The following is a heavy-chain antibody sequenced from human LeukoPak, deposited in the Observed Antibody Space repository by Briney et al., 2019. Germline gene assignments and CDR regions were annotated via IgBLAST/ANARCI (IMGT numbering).Heavy chain of an antibody. CDR2: ISSNGDST. Sequence: GGSLRLSCAASGSTFSSYVMHWVRQAPGKGLEYISVISSNGDSTYYADSVKGRFTISRDNSKNTLFLQMGSLRGDVMAVYYCAGGSNHWFDPWGQGTLVTVSS. V-gene: IGHV3-64*02. CDR1: GSTFSSYV. CDR3: AGGSNHWFDP. J-gene: IGHJ5*02. D-gene: IGHD1-14*01.